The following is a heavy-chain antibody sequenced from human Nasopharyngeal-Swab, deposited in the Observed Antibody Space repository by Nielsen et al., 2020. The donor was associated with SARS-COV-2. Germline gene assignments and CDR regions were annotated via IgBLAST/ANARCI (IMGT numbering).Heavy chain of an antibody. J-gene: IGHJ4*02. Sequence: GESLKISCAASGFTFSNYGMHWVRQAPGKGLEWVAAIWYDGSNKYYADSVKGRFTISRDNSKNTLYLQMNSLRAEDTAVYYCARDFAFSDSSGYYHFWGRGTLVTVSS. V-gene: IGHV3-33*01. D-gene: IGHD3-22*01. CDR1: GFTFSNYG. CDR3: ARDFAFSDSSGYYHF. CDR2: IWYDGSNK.